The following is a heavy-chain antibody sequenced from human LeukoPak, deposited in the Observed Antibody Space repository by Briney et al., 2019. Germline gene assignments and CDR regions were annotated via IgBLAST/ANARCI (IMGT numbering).Heavy chain of an antibody. Sequence: GGSLRLSCAASGFTFSSYAMSWVRQAPGKGLEWVSAISGSGGSTYYADSVKGRFTISRDNSKNTLYLQMNSLRAEDTAVYYCARDIPSQAAAVYYMDVWGKGTTVTVSS. CDR3: ARDIPSQAAAVYYMDV. V-gene: IGHV3-23*01. CDR2: ISGSGGST. CDR1: GFTFSSYA. J-gene: IGHJ6*03. D-gene: IGHD6-13*01.